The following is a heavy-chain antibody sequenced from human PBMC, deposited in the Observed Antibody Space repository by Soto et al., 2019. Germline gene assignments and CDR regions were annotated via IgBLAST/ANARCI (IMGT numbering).Heavy chain of an antibody. D-gene: IGHD2-2*01. CDR1: GFSLTTGKMG. V-gene: IGHV2-26*01. CDR3: ARMKVDAYQFYYAMDV. Sequence: SGPTLVNPTETLTLTCTVSGFSLTTGKMGVSWIRQPPGKALEWLAHIFSDNERSYSTSLQGRLTISKDTSGSQVVLSMTNVDPVDTATYYCARMKVDAYQFYYAMDVWGQGTTVTVSS. CDR2: IFSDNER. J-gene: IGHJ6*02.